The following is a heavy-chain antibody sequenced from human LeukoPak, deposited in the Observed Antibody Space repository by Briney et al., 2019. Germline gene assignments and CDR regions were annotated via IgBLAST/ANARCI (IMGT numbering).Heavy chain of an antibody. CDR1: GFTFSSYS. CDR2: IKQDGSEK. CDR3: AKGVSGYRGYDSDRDYYFDY. J-gene: IGHJ4*02. D-gene: IGHD5-12*01. V-gene: IGHV3-7*03. Sequence: QPGGSLRLSCAASGFTFSSYSMNWVRQAPGKGLEWVANIKQDGSEKNYVDSVKGRFTISRDNAKNSLDLQMNRLRAEDTAVYYCAKGVSGYRGYDSDRDYYFDYWDQGTLVTVSS.